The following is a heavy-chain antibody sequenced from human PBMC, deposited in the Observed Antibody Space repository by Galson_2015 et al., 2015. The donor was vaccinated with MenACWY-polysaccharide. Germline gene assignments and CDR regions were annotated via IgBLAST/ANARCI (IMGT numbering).Heavy chain of an antibody. V-gene: IGHV3-7*01. D-gene: IGHD5-24*01. Sequence: SLRLSCAASGFTSSTYWMTWVRQAPGKGLEWVANIKQDGSEKYYVDPVKGRFTISRDNAENSLYLQMNSLRAEDTAVYYCATAPSLHVGQHWGQGTLVIVSS. CDR3: ATAPSLHVGQH. CDR2: IKQDGSEK. J-gene: IGHJ1*01. CDR1: GFTSSTYW.